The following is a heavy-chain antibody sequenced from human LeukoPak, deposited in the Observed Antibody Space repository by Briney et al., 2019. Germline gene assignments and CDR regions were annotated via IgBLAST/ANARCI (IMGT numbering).Heavy chain of an antibody. CDR1: GVTFSSNG. CDR3: AKVSIAVAGKVDY. V-gene: IGHV3-30*02. Sequence: GGSLRLSCAASGVTFSSNGMHWVRQAPGKGLESVAFIRYDESNKYYADSVKGRFTISRDNSKNTLYLQMNSLRAEDTAVYYCAKVSIAVAGKVDYWGQGTLVTVYS. D-gene: IGHD6-19*01. J-gene: IGHJ4*02. CDR2: IRYDESNK.